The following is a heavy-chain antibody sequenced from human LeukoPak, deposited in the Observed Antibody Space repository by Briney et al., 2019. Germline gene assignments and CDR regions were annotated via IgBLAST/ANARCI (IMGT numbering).Heavy chain of an antibody. J-gene: IGHJ4*02. CDR1: GFTFDDYA. CDR3: AKGSYYDFWSPFDY. CDR2: ISWNSGSI. Sequence: GRSLRLSCAASGFTFDDYAMHWVRQAPGKGLEWVSGISWNSGSIGYADSAKGRFTISRDNAKNSLYLQMNSLRAEDMALYYCAKGSYYDFWSPFDYWGQGTLVTVSS. V-gene: IGHV3-9*03. D-gene: IGHD3-3*01.